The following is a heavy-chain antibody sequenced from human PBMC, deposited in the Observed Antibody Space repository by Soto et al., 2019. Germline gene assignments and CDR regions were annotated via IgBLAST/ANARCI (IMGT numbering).Heavy chain of an antibody. CDR1: GGSIKSYY. CDR3: ARETYGDYVGYLDP. J-gene: IGHJ5*02. Sequence: SETLSLTCTVSGGSIKSYYWSWIRQPPGKGLEWIGSIYYSGSTNSSPSLKSRVTISVDTSKNQFSLKVRSVTAADTAVNYCARETYGDYVGYLDPWGQGIQVTISS. D-gene: IGHD4-17*01. CDR2: IYYSGST. V-gene: IGHV4-59*12.